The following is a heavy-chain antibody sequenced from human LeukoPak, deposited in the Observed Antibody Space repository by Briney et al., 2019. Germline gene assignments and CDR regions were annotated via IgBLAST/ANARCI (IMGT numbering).Heavy chain of an antibody. CDR3: TRVWGSGSSIDY. CDR1: GGSITTYY. D-gene: IGHD3-10*01. Sequence: SETLSLTCTVSGGSITTYYWHWIRQPPGKGLEWIGYVFHSGYTNYNPSLKSRVTISVDTSKNQFSLKLSSVTAADTAVYYCTRVWGSGSSIDYWGQGTLVTVSS. V-gene: IGHV4-59*08. CDR2: VFHSGYT. J-gene: IGHJ4*02.